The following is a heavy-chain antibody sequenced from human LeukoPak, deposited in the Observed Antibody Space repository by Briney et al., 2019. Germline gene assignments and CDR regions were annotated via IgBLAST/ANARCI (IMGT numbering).Heavy chain of an antibody. CDR2: IYYSGST. Sequence: SETLSLTCTVSGGSISSYYWSWIRQPPGKGLEWIGYIYYSGSTNYNPSLKSRVTISVDTSKNQFSLKLSSVTAADTAVYYCTRRLDSYDSSGTLNYFDYWGQGTLVTVSS. J-gene: IGHJ4*02. CDR1: GGSISSYY. V-gene: IGHV4-59*08. D-gene: IGHD3-22*01. CDR3: TRRLDSYDSSGTLNYFDY.